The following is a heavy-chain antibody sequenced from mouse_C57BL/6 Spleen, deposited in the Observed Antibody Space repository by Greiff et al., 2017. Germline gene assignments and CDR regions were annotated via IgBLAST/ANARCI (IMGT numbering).Heavy chain of an antibody. CDR3: ARRAGYAMDD. Sequence: EVHLVESGGGLVKPGGSLKLSCAASGFTFSDYGMHWFRQAPEKGLEWVAYISSGSSTIYYAEPVKGRFTISRDNAKNTLFLQMTCLRSEDTAMYYCARRAGYAMDDWGQGTSVTVSS. CDR1: GFTFSDYG. J-gene: IGHJ4*01. V-gene: IGHV5-17*01. D-gene: IGHD3-3*01. CDR2: ISSGSSTI.